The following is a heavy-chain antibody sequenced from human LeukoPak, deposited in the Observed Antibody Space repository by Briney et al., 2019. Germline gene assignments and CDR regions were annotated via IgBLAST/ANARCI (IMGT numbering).Heavy chain of an antibody. J-gene: IGHJ3*02. CDR1: GGSFSGYY. CDR2: INHSGST. V-gene: IGHV4-34*01. CDR3: ARLPRESTLDYGGMPIPLDAFDI. Sequence: PSETLSLTCAVYGGSFSGYYWSWIRQPPGKGLEWIGEINHSGSTNYNPSLKSRVTISVDTSKNQFSLKLSSVTAADTAVYYCARLPRESTLDYGGMPIPLDAFDIWGQGTMVTVSS. D-gene: IGHD4-23*01.